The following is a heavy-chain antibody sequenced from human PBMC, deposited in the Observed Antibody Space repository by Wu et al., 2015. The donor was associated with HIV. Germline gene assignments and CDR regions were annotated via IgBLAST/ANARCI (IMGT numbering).Heavy chain of an antibody. Sequence: QVQLVQSGAEVKRPGSSVKVSCKASGDTFNNYAITWVRQAPGQGLEWMGGVIPMFATSTYAQKFQGRLTITADVSTSTAYMELSSLRSEDTAVYYCARRPHLYGTKTQYDAFDIWGQGTMVTVSS. CDR2: VIPMFATS. J-gene: IGHJ3*02. CDR3: ARRPHLYGTKTQYDAFDI. V-gene: IGHV1-69*12. CDR1: GDTFNNYA. D-gene: IGHD2-8*01.